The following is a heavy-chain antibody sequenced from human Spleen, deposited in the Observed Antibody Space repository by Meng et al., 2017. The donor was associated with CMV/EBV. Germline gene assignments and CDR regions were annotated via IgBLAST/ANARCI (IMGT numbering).Heavy chain of an antibody. D-gene: IGHD5-18*01. Sequence: GGSLTISCAASAYAFYPYGMHCVRQAPGKGLVWVAVIWYDGSDKYYEDSVKGRFTISRDNSNNILFLQMNSLRAEDTAVYYCAKDGKAMVNGHHYYGMDVWGQGTTVTVSS. V-gene: IGHV3-33*03. CDR2: IWYDGSDK. CDR1: AYAFYPYG. CDR3: AKDGKAMVNGHHYYGMDV. J-gene: IGHJ6*02.